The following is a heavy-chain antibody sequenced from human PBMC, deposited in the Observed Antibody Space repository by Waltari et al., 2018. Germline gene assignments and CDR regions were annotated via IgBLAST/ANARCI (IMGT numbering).Heavy chain of an antibody. CDR3: ARDRGSITIFGVVITSYGMDV. Sequence: EVQLVESGGGLVQPGGSLRLSCAASGFPFSSYSMNWVRQAPGKGLAWVSYISSSSSTIYYADSVKGRFTISRDNAKNSLYLQMNSLRAEDTAVYYCARDRGSITIFGVVITSYGMDVWGQGTTVTVSS. V-gene: IGHV3-48*01. D-gene: IGHD3-3*01. J-gene: IGHJ6*02. CDR2: ISSSSSTI. CDR1: GFPFSSYS.